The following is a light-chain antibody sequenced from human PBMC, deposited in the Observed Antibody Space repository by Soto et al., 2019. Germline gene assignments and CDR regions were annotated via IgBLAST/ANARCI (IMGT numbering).Light chain of an antibody. CDR2: GAS. J-gene: IGKJ1*01. Sequence: EIVLTQSPGTLSLSPGERATLSCRASQSISSYYLAWYQQKPGQAPRLLIHGASSRATGIPDRFSGSGSGTDFTLTISRLEPEDFAFYYCQQYGTSRPWAFGQGTKVEIK. CDR3: QQYGTSRPWA. V-gene: IGKV3-20*01. CDR1: QSISSYY.